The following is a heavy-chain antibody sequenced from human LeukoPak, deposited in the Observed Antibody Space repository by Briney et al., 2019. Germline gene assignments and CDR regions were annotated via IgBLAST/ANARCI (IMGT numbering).Heavy chain of an antibody. Sequence: PSETLSLTCAVYGGSFSGYYWSWIRQPPGKGLEWIGEINHSGSTNYNPSLKSRVTISVDTSKNQFSLKLSSVTAADTAVYYCASAGSGRPHWGQGTLVTVSS. CDR1: GGSFSGYY. D-gene: IGHD2-15*01. CDR3: ASAGSGRPH. CDR2: INHSGST. J-gene: IGHJ4*02. V-gene: IGHV4-34*01.